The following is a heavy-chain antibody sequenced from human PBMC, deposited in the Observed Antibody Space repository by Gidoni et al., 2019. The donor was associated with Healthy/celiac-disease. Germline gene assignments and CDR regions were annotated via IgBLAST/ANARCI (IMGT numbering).Heavy chain of an antibody. V-gene: IGHV3-74*01. CDR1: GFAFSSYW. CDR2: INSHWSST. J-gene: IGHJ6*03. CDR3: ARMGYDFWSGYWDYYYYMDV. Sequence: EVQLVESGGGLVQPGGSLRLSCAALGFAFSSYWMHWVRQAPGKGLVWVSRINSHWSSTSYADSVKGRFTISRDNAKNTLYLQMNSLRAEDTAVYYCARMGYDFWSGYWDYYYYMDVWGKGTTVTVSS. D-gene: IGHD3-3*01.